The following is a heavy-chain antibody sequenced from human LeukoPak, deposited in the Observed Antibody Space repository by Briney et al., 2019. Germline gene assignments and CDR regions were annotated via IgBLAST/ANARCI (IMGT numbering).Heavy chain of an antibody. CDR3: ARDDSNWNAESYWFDP. J-gene: IGHJ5*02. Sequence: ASVKVSCKASGYTFTGYYMHWVRQAPGQGLEWMGWINPNSGGTNYAQKFQGRVTMTRDTSISTAYMGLSRLRPDDTAVYYCARDDSNWNAESYWFDPWGQGTLVTVSS. D-gene: IGHD1-20*01. V-gene: IGHV1-2*02. CDR1: GYTFTGYY. CDR2: INPNSGGT.